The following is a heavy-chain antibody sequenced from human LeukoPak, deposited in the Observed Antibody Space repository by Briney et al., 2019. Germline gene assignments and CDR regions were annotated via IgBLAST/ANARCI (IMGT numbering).Heavy chain of an antibody. CDR2: IYYSGST. V-gene: IGHV4-59*01. CDR3: ASEGIAAAGTFDY. J-gene: IGHJ4*02. CDR1: GGSFSGYY. Sequence: PSETLSLTCAVYGGSFSGYYWSWIRQPPGKGLEWIGYIYYSGSTNYNPSLKSRVTISVDTSKNQFSLRLSSVTAADTAVYYCASEGIAAAGTFDYWGQGTLVTVSS. D-gene: IGHD6-13*01.